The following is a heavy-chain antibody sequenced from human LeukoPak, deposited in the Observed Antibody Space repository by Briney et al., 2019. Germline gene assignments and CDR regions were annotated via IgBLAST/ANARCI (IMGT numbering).Heavy chain of an antibody. CDR1: GGSISSYY. J-gene: IGHJ4*02. D-gene: IGHD5-12*01. CDR3: ARGVDIEASTGLDY. CDR2: IYYSGST. Sequence: SETLSLTCTVSGGSISSYYRSWIRQPPGKGLEWIGYIYYSGSTNYNPSLKSRVTISVDTAKNQFSLKLSSVTAADTAVYYCARGVDIEASTGLDYWGQGTLVTVSS. V-gene: IGHV4-59*01.